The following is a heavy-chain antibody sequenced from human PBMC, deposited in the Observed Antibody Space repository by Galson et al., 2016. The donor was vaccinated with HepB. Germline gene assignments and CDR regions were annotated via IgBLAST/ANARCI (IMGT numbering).Heavy chain of an antibody. CDR3: ARIRRDTSGYPIDY. Sequence: PALVKPTQTLTLTCTFSGFSLSTTGMCVSWFRQPPGEALEWLALIDWDDDENYNTSLKTRLTISKDTSKNQVVLTMTNMDPVDTATYYCARIRRDTSGYPIDYGGQGTLVTVSS. CDR2: IDWDDDE. V-gene: IGHV2-70*01. D-gene: IGHD3-22*01. CDR1: GFSLSTTGMC. J-gene: IGHJ4*02.